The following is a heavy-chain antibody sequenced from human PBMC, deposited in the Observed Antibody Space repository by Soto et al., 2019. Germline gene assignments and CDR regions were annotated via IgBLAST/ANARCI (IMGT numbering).Heavy chain of an antibody. V-gene: IGHV5-51*01. CDR2: IYPGDSDT. D-gene: IGHD3-9*01. CDR1: GHSFTSYW. CDR3: ARHSRYDILTGSYYYGMDV. J-gene: IGHJ6*02. Sequence: PGESLKISCKGSGHSFTSYWIGWVRQMPGKGLEWMGIIYPGDSDTRYSPSFQGQVTISADKSISTAYLQWSSLKASDTAMYYCARHSRYDILTGSYYYGMDVWGQGTTVTVSS.